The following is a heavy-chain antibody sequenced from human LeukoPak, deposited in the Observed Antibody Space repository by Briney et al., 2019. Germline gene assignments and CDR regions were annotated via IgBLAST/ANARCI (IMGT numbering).Heavy chain of an antibody. J-gene: IGHJ3*02. Sequence: ASVKVSCKASGYTFTDYYIHWLRQAPGQGLEWMGWINPNSGGTNCAQRFQGRVTMTTDTSTSTAYMELRSLRSDDTAVYYCARESNPGAFDIWGQGTMVTVSS. CDR3: ARESNPGAFDI. D-gene: IGHD2/OR15-2a*01. V-gene: IGHV1-2*02. CDR1: GYTFTDYY. CDR2: INPNSGGT.